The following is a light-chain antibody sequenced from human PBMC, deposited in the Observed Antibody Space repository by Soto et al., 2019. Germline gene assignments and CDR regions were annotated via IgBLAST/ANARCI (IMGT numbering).Light chain of an antibody. J-gene: IGKJ2*02. V-gene: IGKV1-5*03. CDR2: KAS. CDR3: QQYNSYCT. Sequence: DTPMTQSPSTLSASVGDRVTITCRASQSISGWLAWYQQKPGKAPKLLIYKASTLQSGVPSSFSGRGSGTEFTLTISSLQPDDFATYYCQQYNSYCTFGQGTKLEIK. CDR1: QSISGW.